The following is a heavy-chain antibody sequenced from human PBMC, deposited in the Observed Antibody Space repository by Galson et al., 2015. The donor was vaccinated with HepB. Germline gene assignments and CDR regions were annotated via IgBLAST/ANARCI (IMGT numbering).Heavy chain of an antibody. Sequence: SLRLSCAASGFTFSSYAMHWVRQAPGKGLEWVALIVYDGSNKYYADSVTGRFSISRDNSKNTLYLQLNSLGAEDTAVYYCARVKTSDCSGGRCFQRPYFYYYALDVWGQGTTVTVSS. D-gene: IGHD2-15*01. CDR3: ARVKTSDCSGGRCFQRPYFYYYALDV. CDR2: IVYDGSNK. V-gene: IGHV3-30*04. J-gene: IGHJ6*02. CDR1: GFTFSSYA.